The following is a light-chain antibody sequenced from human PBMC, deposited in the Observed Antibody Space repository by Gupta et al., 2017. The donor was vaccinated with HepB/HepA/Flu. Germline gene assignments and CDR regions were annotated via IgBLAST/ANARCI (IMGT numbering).Light chain of an antibody. CDR1: SSDVGSYNC. V-gene: IGLV2-18*02. CDR3: SSYTSSSTHVV. J-gene: IGLJ2*01. CDR2: EVS. Sequence: QSALTQPPSVSGSPGQSVTISCTGTSSDVGSYNCVSWYQHPPGTAPKHMIYEVSNRPSGVPDRFSGCKSGSTASLTISGLQAEEDADYYCSSYTSSSTHVVFGGGTKLTVL.